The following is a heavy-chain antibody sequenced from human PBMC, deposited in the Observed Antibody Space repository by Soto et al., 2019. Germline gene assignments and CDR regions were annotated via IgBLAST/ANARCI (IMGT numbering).Heavy chain of an antibody. V-gene: IGHV3-21*01. J-gene: IGHJ5*02. CDR3: ARSLRTYYDFWSGYYDP. Sequence: PVGSLRLSCAASGFTFSSYSMNWVRQAPGKGLEWVSSISSSSSYIYYADSVKGRFTISRDNAKNSLYPQMNSLRAEDTAVYYCARSLRTYYDFWSGYYDPWGQGTLVTVSS. CDR1: GFTFSSYS. CDR2: ISSSSSYI. D-gene: IGHD3-3*01.